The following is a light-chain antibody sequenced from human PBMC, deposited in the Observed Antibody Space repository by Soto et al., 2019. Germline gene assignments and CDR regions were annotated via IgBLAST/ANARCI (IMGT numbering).Light chain of an antibody. CDR1: ISNIGGNT. Sequence: QSVLMQPPSESGAPGQTVTIYCSGSISNIGGNTVCWYRQVPGTAPKLLLYHNDERPSGIPDRFSGSKSGTSATLGISGLQSADEADYYCGVWDDSLTGLVFGGGTKLTVL. CDR2: HND. CDR3: GVWDDSLTGLV. V-gene: IGLV1-44*01. J-gene: IGLJ3*02.